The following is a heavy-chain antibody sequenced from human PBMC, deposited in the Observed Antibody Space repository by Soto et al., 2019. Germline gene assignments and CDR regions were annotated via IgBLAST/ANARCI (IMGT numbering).Heavy chain of an antibody. V-gene: IGHV3-15*01. J-gene: IGHJ6*02. CDR3: RGDSSGYFEELDYPAMEL. CDR1: VFPFGANG. CDR2: IKSETYGGTT. D-gene: IGHD3-22*01. Sequence: GGSVRRSCVVSVFPFGANGMSCVREAAGEGLEWVGRIKSETYGGTTDYAAPVKGRFTTSRDDSKNKLYLQMKSLKTEDTAVYDCRGDSSGYFEELDYPAMELWGQGT.